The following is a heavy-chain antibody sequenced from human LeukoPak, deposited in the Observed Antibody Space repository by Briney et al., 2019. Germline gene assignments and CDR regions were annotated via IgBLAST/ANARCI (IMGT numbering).Heavy chain of an antibody. CDR2: ISYDGSNK. V-gene: IGHV3-30-3*01. CDR3: ARDHQAAGYFDY. Sequence: GRSLRLSCAASGFTFSSYAMHWVRQAPGKGLEWAAVISYDGSNKYYADSVKGRFTISRDNSKNTLYLQMNSLRAEDTAVYYCARDHQAAGYFDYWGQGTLVTVSS. D-gene: IGHD6-25*01. J-gene: IGHJ4*02. CDR1: GFTFSSYA.